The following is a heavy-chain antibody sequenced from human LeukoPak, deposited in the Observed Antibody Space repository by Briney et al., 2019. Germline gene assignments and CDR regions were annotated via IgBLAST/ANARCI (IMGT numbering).Heavy chain of an antibody. D-gene: IGHD2-2*02. Sequence: SETLSLTCAVYGGSLSGYYWSWIRQPPGKGLEWIGEINHSGSTNYNPSLKSRVTISVDTSKNQFSLKLSSVTAADTAVYYCARGVGYCSSTSCYRAHWFDPWGQGTLVTVSS. J-gene: IGHJ5*02. CDR3: ARGVGYCSSTSCYRAHWFDP. CDR2: INHSGST. CDR1: GGSLSGYY. V-gene: IGHV4-34*01.